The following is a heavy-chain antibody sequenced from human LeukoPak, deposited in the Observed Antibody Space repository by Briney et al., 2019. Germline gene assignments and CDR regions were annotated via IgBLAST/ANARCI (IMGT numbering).Heavy chain of an antibody. CDR1: GFTFSSYA. Sequence: GGSLRLSCAASGFTFSSYAMSWVRQAPGKGLEWVSAISGSGGSTYYADSVKGRFTISRDNSKNTLYLQMNSLRAEDTAVYYCAKVGATGGAYYYYYYYMDVWGKGTTVTVSS. CDR2: ISGSGGST. J-gene: IGHJ6*03. V-gene: IGHV3-23*01. D-gene: IGHD1-26*01. CDR3: AKVGATGGAYYYYYYYMDV.